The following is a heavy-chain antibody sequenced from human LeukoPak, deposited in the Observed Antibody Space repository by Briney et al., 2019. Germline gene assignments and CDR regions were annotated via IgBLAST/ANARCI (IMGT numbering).Heavy chain of an antibody. CDR2: IYYSGST. CDR3: ARHSTNLIRVDY. D-gene: IGHD2-8*01. V-gene: IGHV4-39*01. CDR1: GGSISSSSYY. Sequence: SETLSLTCTVSGGSISSSSYYWGWIRQPPGKGLEWIGSIYYSGSTYYNPSLKSRVTISVDTSKNQFSLKLSSVTAADTAVYCCARHSTNLIRVDYWGQGTLVTVSS. J-gene: IGHJ4*02.